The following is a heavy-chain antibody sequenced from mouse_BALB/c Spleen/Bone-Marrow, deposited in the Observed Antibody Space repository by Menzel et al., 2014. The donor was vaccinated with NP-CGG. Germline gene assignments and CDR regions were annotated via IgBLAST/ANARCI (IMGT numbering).Heavy chain of an antibody. CDR2: IYPGDGDT. CDR3: ARSGKGAMDY. D-gene: IGHD2-1*01. V-gene: IGHV1-80*01. CDR1: GYVFSTYW. J-gene: IGHJ4*01. Sequence: VQIQQSGAELVRPGSSVKISCKASGYVFSTYWMNWVKQRPGQGLERIGQIYPGDGDTNYNGKFKDKVILTADKSSSTAYMQLSSLTSEDSAVYFCARSGKGAMDYWGQGTSVTVSS.